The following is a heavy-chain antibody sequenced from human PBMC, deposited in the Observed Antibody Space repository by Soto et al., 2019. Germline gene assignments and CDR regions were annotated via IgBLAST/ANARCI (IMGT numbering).Heavy chain of an antibody. J-gene: IGHJ4*02. CDR1: GGSISSYY. CDR3: ARAVCSGGSCYFDY. D-gene: IGHD2-15*01. CDR2: IYYSGST. V-gene: IGHV4-59*01. Sequence: ETLSLTCTVSGGSISSYYWSWIRQPPGKGLEWIGYIYYSGSTNYNPSLKSRVTISVDTSKNQFSLKLSSVTAADTAVYYCARAVCSGGSCYFDYWGQGTLVTVSS.